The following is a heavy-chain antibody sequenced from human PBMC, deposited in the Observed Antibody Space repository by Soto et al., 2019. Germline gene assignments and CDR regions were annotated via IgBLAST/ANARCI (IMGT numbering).Heavy chain of an antibody. CDR1: GFTFSRYW. CDR3: ARERTVTTGYYGMDV. J-gene: IGHJ6*02. CDR2: IKQDGSEK. Sequence: LXLSCGACGFTFSRYWMSWVRQAPGKGLEWVANIKQDGSEKYYVDSVKGRFTISRDNAKNSLYLQMNSLRAEDTAVYYCARERTVTTGYYGMDVWGQGTTVTVSS. D-gene: IGHD4-4*01. V-gene: IGHV3-7*01.